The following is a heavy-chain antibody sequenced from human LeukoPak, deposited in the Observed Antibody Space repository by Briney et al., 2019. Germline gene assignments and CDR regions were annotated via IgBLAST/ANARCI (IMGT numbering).Heavy chain of an antibody. CDR3: ATGGAAAGLNWFDP. Sequence: GASVKVSCKVSGYTLTELSMHWVRQAPGKGLEWMGGFDPEDGETIYAQKFQGRVTMTEDTSTDTAYMELSSLRSEDTAVYYCATGGAAAGLNWFDPWGQGTLVTVPS. V-gene: IGHV1-24*01. CDR1: GYTLTELS. J-gene: IGHJ5*02. D-gene: IGHD6-13*01. CDR2: FDPEDGET.